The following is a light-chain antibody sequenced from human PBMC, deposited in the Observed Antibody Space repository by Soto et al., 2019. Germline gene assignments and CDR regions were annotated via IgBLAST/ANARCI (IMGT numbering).Light chain of an antibody. J-gene: IGKJ4*01. CDR2: RTS. Sequence: DIVLTQSPGTLSLSPGDRATLSCRASQHVASTYVAWYQQKPGQAPRLLISRTSSRATGIPDRFRGGGSGTDFTLTISRLEPEDFAVYYCQPYGTSPLTFGGGTRLEIK. V-gene: IGKV3-20*01. CDR3: QPYGTSPLT. CDR1: QHVASTY.